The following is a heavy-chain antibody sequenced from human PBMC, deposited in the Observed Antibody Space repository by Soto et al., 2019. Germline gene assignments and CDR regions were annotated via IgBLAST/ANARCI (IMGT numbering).Heavy chain of an antibody. D-gene: IGHD2-2*01. CDR3: ARSVGYCSSTSCYHYYYGMDV. J-gene: IGHJ6*02. CDR2: IYTSGST. V-gene: IGHV4-4*07. Sequence: SETLSLTCTVSGGSISSYYWSWIRQPAGKGLEWIGRIYTSGSTNYNPSLKSRVTVSVDTSKNQFSLKLSSVTAADTAVYYCARSVGYCSSTSCYHYYYGMDVWGQGTTVTVSS. CDR1: GGSISSYY.